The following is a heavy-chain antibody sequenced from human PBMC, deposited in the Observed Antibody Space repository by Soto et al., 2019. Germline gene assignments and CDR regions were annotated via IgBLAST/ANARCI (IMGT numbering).Heavy chain of an antibody. Sequence: GGSLRLSCAASGFTFSSYAMHWVRQAPGKGLEWVAVISYDGSNKYYADSVKGRFTISRDNSKNTLYLQMNSLRAEDTAVYYCARDVRIRYFVWSYFDYWGQGTLVTVSS. J-gene: IGHJ4*02. D-gene: IGHD3-9*01. CDR2: ISYDGSNK. CDR1: GFTFSSYA. V-gene: IGHV3-30-3*01. CDR3: ARDVRIRYFVWSYFDY.